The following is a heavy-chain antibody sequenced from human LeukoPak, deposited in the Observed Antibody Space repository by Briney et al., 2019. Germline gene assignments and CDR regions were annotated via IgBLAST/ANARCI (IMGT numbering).Heavy chain of an antibody. CDR3: GKDRRWGPLDVFDM. Sequence: GSLRLSCAASGLTFSSYGMSWVRQGPGKGLEWVSAIRGSGDSTYYVDSVKGRFTISRDNSKNTVYLQMNSLGAEDTAVYYCGKDRRWGPLDVFDMGGKGKRVPVFS. J-gene: IGHJ3*02. CDR2: IRGSGDST. CDR1: GLTFSSYG. D-gene: IGHD3-16*01. V-gene: IGHV3-23*01.